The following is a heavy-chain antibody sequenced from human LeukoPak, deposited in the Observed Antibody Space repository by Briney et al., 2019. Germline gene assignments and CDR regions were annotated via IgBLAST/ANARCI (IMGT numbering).Heavy chain of an antibody. V-gene: IGHV1-46*01. J-gene: IGHJ6*03. CDR3: ARLRERWLHDHYFYYMDV. Sequence: ASVKLSCKASGYTFTSYYMNWVRQAPGQGLEWMGIINPSGGSTSYAQKFQGRVTMTRDTSTTTVYMELSSLRSEDTAVYYCARLRERWLHDHYFYYMDVWGKGTTVTVSS. CDR2: INPSGGST. D-gene: IGHD6-19*01. CDR1: GYTFTSYY.